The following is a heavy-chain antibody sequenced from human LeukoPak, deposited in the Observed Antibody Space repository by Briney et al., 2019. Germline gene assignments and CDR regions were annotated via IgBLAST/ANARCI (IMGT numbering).Heavy chain of an antibody. D-gene: IGHD3-3*01. Sequence: PGGSLRLSCAASGFTFFTYSMNWVRQAPGKGLEWVSSISSSSSTIYYADSVKGRFTISRDNAKNSLYLQMNSLRAEDTAVYYCARDRGGAYDFWSGYYTGYFDYWGQGTLVTVSS. CDR3: ARDRGGAYDFWSGYYTGYFDY. CDR2: ISSSSSTI. J-gene: IGHJ4*02. CDR1: GFTFFTYS. V-gene: IGHV3-48*01.